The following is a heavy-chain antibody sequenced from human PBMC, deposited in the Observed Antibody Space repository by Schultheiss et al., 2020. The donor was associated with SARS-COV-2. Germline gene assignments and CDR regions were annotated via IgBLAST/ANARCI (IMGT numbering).Heavy chain of an antibody. Sequence: GESLKISCAASGFTFSSYAMSWVRQAPGKGLEWVSAIVGSGGNTYYADSVKGRFTISRDNSKNTLYVQMNSLRAEDTAVYYCAKDSGYDFWSGSTARGYFYYGVDVWGQGTTVTVSS. CDR3: AKDSGYDFWSGSTARGYFYYGVDV. CDR2: IVGSGGNT. V-gene: IGHV3-23*01. D-gene: IGHD3-3*01. CDR1: GFTFSSYA. J-gene: IGHJ6*02.